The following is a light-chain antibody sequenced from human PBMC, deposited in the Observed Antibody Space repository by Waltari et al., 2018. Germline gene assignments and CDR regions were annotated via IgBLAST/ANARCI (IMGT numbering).Light chain of an antibody. CDR2: DVS. Sequence: QSALTQPASVSGSPGQSITISCTGTSSEVGGYNYVSWYQQHPDKAPKLMIYDVSDRPAGFSNRFSGSKSGNTASLTISGLQTDDEADYYCTSYTTTSPLVFGTGTRVTVL. V-gene: IGLV2-14*03. J-gene: IGLJ1*01. CDR3: TSYTTTSPLV. CDR1: SSEVGGYNY.